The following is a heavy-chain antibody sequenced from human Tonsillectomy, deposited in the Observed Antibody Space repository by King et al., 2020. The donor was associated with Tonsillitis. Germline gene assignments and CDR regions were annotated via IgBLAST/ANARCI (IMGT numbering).Heavy chain of an antibody. CDR3: AKVGSSGYYAVDY. J-gene: IGHJ4*02. V-gene: IGHV3-30*02. D-gene: IGHD3-22*01. CDR1: GFTFSSYG. CDR2: IRYDGSNK. Sequence: VQLVESGGGVVQPGGSLRLSCAASGFTFSSYGMHWVRQAPGKGLEWVAFIRYDGSNKYYADSVKGRFTISRDNSKNTLYLQMNSLRAEDTAVYYCAKVGSSGYYAVDYWGQGTLFTVSS.